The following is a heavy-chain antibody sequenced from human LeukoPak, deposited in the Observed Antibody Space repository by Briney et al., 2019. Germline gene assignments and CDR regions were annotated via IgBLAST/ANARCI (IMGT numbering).Heavy chain of an antibody. CDR3: ARGAQGTIFGVVITQ. J-gene: IGHJ4*02. CDR2: ISYDGSNK. V-gene: IGHV3-30-3*01. D-gene: IGHD3-3*01. Sequence: GGSLRLSCAASGFTFSSYAMHWVRQAPGKGLEWVAVISYDGSNKYYADSVKGRFTISRDNSKNTLYLQMNSLRAEDTAVYYCARGAQGTIFGVVITQWGQGTLVTVSS. CDR1: GFTFSSYA.